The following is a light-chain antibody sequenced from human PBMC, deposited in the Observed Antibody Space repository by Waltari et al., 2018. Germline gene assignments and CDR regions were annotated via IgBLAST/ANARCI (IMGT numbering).Light chain of an antibody. V-gene: IGLV3-19*01. CDR2: GKN. Sequence: SSELTQDPAVSVALGQTVRLPCQVDSLRSCYESWYQQKPGQAPVLVIYGKNNRPSGIPDRFSGSSSGNTASLTITGAQAEDEADYYCNSRDSSGNHLRVFGGGTKLTVL. CDR3: NSRDSSGNHLRV. J-gene: IGLJ2*01. CDR1: SLRSCY.